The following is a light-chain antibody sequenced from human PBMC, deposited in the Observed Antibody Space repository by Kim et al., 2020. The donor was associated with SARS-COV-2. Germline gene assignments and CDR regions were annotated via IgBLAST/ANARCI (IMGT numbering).Light chain of an antibody. CDR1: QSVSSN. CDR2: GAS. CDR3: HQYNDWPPGDT. J-gene: IGKJ2*01. Sequence: EIVMTQSPATLSVSPGDTATLSCRASQSVSSNLAWYQLKPGRAPTLLIYGASTRATGIPARFSGSGSGTEFTLTITSLQSEDLALYYCHQYNDWPPGDTFGQGTKLEI. V-gene: IGKV3-15*01.